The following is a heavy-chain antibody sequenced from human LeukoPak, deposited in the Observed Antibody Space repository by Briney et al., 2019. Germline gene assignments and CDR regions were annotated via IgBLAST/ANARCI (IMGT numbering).Heavy chain of an antibody. J-gene: IGHJ5*02. CDR3: ARVRVGATFNWFDP. V-gene: IGHV4-4*07. CDR1: GGSISSYY. Sequence: SETLSLTCTVSGGSISSYYWSWIRQPAGKGLEWIGRIYTSGSTNYNPSLKSRVTMSVDTSKNQFSLKLSSVTAADTAVYYCARVRVGATFNWFDPWGQGTLVTVSS. CDR2: IYTSGST. D-gene: IGHD1-26*01.